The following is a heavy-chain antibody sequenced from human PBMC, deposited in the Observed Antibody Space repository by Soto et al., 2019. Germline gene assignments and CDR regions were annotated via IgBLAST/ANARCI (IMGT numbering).Heavy chain of an antibody. Sequence: EVQLLESGGGLVQPGGSLRLSCAASGFTFNAYAMTWVRPAPAKGLEWVSAIGGSGGNRYYADSVRGRFTISRDNSKDTVDLQMNSLRVEDTAVYYCARVASDYINSVDNWGQGILVTVSS. CDR3: ARVASDYINSVDN. CDR2: IGGSGGNR. D-gene: IGHD4-4*01. CDR1: GFTFNAYA. V-gene: IGHV3-23*01. J-gene: IGHJ4*02.